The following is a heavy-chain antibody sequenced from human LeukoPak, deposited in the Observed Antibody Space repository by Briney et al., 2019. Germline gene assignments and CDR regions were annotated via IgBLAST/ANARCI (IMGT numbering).Heavy chain of an antibody. CDR1: GFTFSSFA. D-gene: IGHD4-17*01. CDR3: AKVRVYGDYAFDI. CDR2: STTSGNT. J-gene: IGHJ3*02. Sequence: GGSLSLSCAASGFTFSSFAMSWVRQAPGKGLEWVSASTTSGNTYYVDSVKGRFTISRDKSKNSLYLQMNSLRIEDTAVYYCAKVRVYGDYAFDIWGQGTMVTVSS. V-gene: IGHV3-23*01.